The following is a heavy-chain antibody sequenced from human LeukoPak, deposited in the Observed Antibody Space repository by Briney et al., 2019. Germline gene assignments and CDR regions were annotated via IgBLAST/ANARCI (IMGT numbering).Heavy chain of an antibody. J-gene: IGHJ2*01. D-gene: IGHD6-13*01. V-gene: IGHV4-38-2*01. Sequence: SETLSLTCVVSDYSLSSGYYWGWIRQPPGKGLEWIGSLYHSGSTHYNPSLKSRVNISVHTSKNQFSLKLSSVTAADTAVYYCARHRVAAAGTNWYFDLWGRGTLVTVSS. CDR3: ARHRVAAAGTNWYFDL. CDR2: LYHSGST. CDR1: DYSLSSGYY.